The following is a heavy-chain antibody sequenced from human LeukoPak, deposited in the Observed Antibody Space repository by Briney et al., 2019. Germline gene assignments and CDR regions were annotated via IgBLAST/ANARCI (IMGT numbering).Heavy chain of an antibody. CDR2: IYYSGST. CDR3: ARSGRPLTYYYGSGSYRNWFDP. CDR1: GGSISSYY. D-gene: IGHD3-10*01. Sequence: KPSETLSLTCTVSGGSISSYYWSWIRQPPGKGLEWIGYIYYSGSTNYNPSLKSRVTISVDTSKNQFSLKLSSVTAADTAVYYCARSGRPLTYYYGSGSYRNWFDPWGQGTLVTASS. V-gene: IGHV4-59*01. J-gene: IGHJ5*02.